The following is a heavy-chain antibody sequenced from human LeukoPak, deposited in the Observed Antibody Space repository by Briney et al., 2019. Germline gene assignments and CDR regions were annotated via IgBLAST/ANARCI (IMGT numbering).Heavy chain of an antibody. Sequence: SETLSLTCAAYGDSLSGYYWSWLRQPPGKGLEWIGEINHSGSTKYNPSLKSRVTISVDTSKNQFSLKLNSVTAADTAVYYCARSRIGWFDPWGQGTLVTVSS. CDR2: INHSGST. V-gene: IGHV4-34*01. CDR1: GDSLSGYY. J-gene: IGHJ5*02. D-gene: IGHD1-26*01. CDR3: ARSRIGWFDP.